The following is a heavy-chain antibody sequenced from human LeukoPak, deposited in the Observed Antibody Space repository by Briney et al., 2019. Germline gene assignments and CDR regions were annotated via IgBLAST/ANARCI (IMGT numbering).Heavy chain of an antibody. CDR1: GFTFSSYA. V-gene: IGHV3-23*01. D-gene: IGHD6-13*01. CDR2: ISGSGGST. Sequence: PGGSLRLSCAASGFTFSSYAMSWVRQAPGKGLEWVSAISGSGGSTYYADSVKGRFTISRDNSKNTLYLQMNGLRAEDTAVYYCAKGLGSSWINWFDPWGQGTLVTVSS. J-gene: IGHJ5*02. CDR3: AKGLGSSWINWFDP.